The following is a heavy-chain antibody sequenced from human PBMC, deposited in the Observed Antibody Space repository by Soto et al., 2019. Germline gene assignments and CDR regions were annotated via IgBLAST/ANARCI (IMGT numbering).Heavy chain of an antibody. Sequence: QVQLQQWGAGLLKPSETLSLTCGVYGGSFSGYYWSYIRQPPGKGLEWIGEVNHSGITNYNPSLKRRVTISADTSKKQFSLKLSSLTAADTALYYCARGQRNDAFDIWGQGTMVTVSS. CDR1: GGSFSGYY. V-gene: IGHV4-34*01. CDR3: ARGQRNDAFDI. J-gene: IGHJ3*02. CDR2: VNHSGIT.